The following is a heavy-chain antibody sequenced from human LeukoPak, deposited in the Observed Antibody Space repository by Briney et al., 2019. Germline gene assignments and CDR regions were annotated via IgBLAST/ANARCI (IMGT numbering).Heavy chain of an antibody. CDR1: GGSISSSNW. V-gene: IGHV4-4*02. CDR3: ARDNDSRDPPHFDY. D-gene: IGHD3-16*01. J-gene: IGHJ4*02. CDR2: IYHSGST. Sequence: SETLSLTCAVSGGSISSSNWWSWVRQPPGKGLEWIGEIYHSGSTNYNPSLKSRVTISVDKSKRQFSLKLSSVTAADTAVYYCARDNDSRDPPHFDYWGQGTLVTVSS.